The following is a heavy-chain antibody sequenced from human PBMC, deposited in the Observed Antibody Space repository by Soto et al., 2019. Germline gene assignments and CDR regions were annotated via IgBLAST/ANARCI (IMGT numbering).Heavy chain of an antibody. Sequence: GGSLRLSCAASGFAFSSCGMICNRHAPGEGLVWVSAINGSGGSTYYADSVKGRFTISRENAKNTVYLQMNSLRAEDTAVYYCTRGTENYSYFEYWGQGILVTVSS. J-gene: IGHJ4*02. CDR1: GFAFSSCG. V-gene: IGHV3-23*01. CDR3: TRGTENYSYFEY. D-gene: IGHD4-4*01. CDR2: INGSGGST.